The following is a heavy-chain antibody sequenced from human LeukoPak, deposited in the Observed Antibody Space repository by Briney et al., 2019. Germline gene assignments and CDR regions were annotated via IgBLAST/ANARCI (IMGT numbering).Heavy chain of an antibody. V-gene: IGHV3-23*01. CDR1: GFTFSSYA. Sequence: PGGSLRLSCAASGFTFSSYAMSWVRQAPGKGLEWVSAISGSGGSTYYADSVKGRFTISRDNSKNTLYLQMNSLRAEDTAVYYCAKDRRSYYYDARLYFDYWGQGTLVTVSS. D-gene: IGHD3-22*01. J-gene: IGHJ4*02. CDR3: AKDRRSYYYDARLYFDY. CDR2: ISGSGGST.